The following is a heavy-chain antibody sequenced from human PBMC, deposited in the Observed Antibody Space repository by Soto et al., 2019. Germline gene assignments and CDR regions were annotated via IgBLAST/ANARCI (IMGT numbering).Heavy chain of an antibody. D-gene: IGHD1-20*01. CDR1: GFTFSNYA. CDR2: ISGDGNNT. CDR3: ARYNTGHSDY. J-gene: IGHJ4*02. V-gene: IGHV3-23*01. Sequence: GGSLRLSCAASGFTFSNYAMSWVRQAPGKGLEWVAGISGDGNNTNYADSVKGRFTISRDNSKNTLYLQMNNLRAEDTAVYYSARYNTGHSDYWGQGTLVTVSS.